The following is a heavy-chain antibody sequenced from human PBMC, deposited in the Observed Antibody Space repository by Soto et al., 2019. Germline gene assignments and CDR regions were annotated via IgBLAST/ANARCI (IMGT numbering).Heavy chain of an antibody. V-gene: IGHV3-30-3*01. D-gene: IGHD2-21*02. Sequence: LRLSCAASGFTFSSYAMHWVRQAPGKGLEWVAVISYDGSNKYYADSVKGRFTISRDNSKNTLYLQMNSLRAEDTAVYYCARGAAYCGGDCYLKGLFDYWGQGTLVTVSS. CDR2: ISYDGSNK. CDR3: ARGAAYCGGDCYLKGLFDY. CDR1: GFTFSSYA. J-gene: IGHJ4*02.